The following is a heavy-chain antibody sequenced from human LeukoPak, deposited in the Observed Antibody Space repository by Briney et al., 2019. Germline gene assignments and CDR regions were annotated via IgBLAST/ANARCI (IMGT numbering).Heavy chain of an antibody. D-gene: IGHD6-19*01. J-gene: IGHJ5*02. Sequence: SETLSLTCTVTGGSICSSSYYWGWIRLPPGEGLEWIGSIYYSGSTYYNPSLKSRVTISVDTSKNQFSLKLSSVTAADTAVYYCARGSSSGWYGGWFDPWGQGTLVTVSS. CDR2: IYYSGST. V-gene: IGHV4-39*01. CDR3: ARGSSSGWYGGWFDP. CDR1: GGSICSSSYY.